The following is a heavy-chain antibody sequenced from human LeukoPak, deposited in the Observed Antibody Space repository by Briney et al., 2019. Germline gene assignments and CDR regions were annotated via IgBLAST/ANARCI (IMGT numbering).Heavy chain of an antibody. CDR2: ISYDGSNK. J-gene: IGHJ6*03. D-gene: IGHD2-15*01. Sequence: PGGSLRLSCAASGFTFSSYGMHWVRQAPGKGLEWVAVISYDGSNKYYADSVKGRFTISRDNSKNTLYLQMNSLRAEDTAVYYCAKDYCSGGSCYPGLYYYYYMDVWGKGTTVTVSS. CDR1: GFTFSSYG. V-gene: IGHV3-30*18. CDR3: AKDYCSGGSCYPGLYYYYYMDV.